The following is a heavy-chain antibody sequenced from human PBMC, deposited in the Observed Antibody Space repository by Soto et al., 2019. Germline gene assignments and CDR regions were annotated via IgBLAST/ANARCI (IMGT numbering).Heavy chain of an antibody. V-gene: IGHV3-11*01. CDR1: GFTFSAYY. CDR2: ISSSGSTI. Sequence: QVQLVESGGGLVKPGGSLRLSCAASGFTFSAYYMSWIRQAPGMGLEWVSYISSSGSTIYYADSVKGRLPISTDNAKNSLYLQMNSLRAEDTAVYYCARAGWAYYYGMDVWGQGTTVTVSS. J-gene: IGHJ6*02. CDR3: ARAGWAYYYGMDV. D-gene: IGHD6-19*01.